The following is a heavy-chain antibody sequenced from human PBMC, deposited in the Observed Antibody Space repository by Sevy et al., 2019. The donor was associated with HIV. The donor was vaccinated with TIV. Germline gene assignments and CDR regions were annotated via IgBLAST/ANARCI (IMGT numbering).Heavy chain of an antibody. Sequence: SEILSLTCTVSGYSISSGYYWGWIRQPPGKGLEWIGSIYHSGSTYYNPSLKTRVTISVDTSKNQFSLKLSSVTAADTAVYYCARDGGELLASRDFDYWGQGTLVTVSS. CDR3: ARDGGELLASRDFDY. CDR1: GYSISSGYY. J-gene: IGHJ4*02. CDR2: IYHSGST. V-gene: IGHV4-38-2*02. D-gene: IGHD1-26*01.